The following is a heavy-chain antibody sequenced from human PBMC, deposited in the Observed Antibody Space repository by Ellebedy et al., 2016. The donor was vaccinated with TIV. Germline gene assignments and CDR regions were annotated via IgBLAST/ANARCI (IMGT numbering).Heavy chain of an antibody. J-gene: IGHJ3*02. CDR3: ARDRLELLADAFDI. Sequence: AASVKVSCKASGGTFSSYAISWVRQAPGQGLEWMGRIIPILGIANYAQKFQGRVTITADKSTSTAYMELSSLRSEDTAVYYCARDRLELLADAFDIWGQGTMVTVSS. D-gene: IGHD1-7*01. V-gene: IGHV1-69*04. CDR2: IIPILGIA. CDR1: GGTFSSYA.